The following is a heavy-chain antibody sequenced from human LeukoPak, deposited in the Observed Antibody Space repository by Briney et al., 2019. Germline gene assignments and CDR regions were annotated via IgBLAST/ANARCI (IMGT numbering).Heavy chain of an antibody. CDR1: GFTFSSYW. J-gene: IGHJ4*02. Sequence: GGSLRLSCAASGFTFSSYWMHWVRQAPGKGLVWVSRINSDGSSTSYADSVKGRFTISRDNSKNTLYLQMNSLRAEDTAVYYCARGSMVRGVIDYWGQGTLVTVSS. CDR3: ARGSMVRGVIDY. V-gene: IGHV3-74*01. D-gene: IGHD3-10*01. CDR2: INSDGSST.